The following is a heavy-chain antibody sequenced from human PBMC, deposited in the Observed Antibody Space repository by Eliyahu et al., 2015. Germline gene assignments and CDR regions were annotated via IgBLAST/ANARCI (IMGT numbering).Heavy chain of an antibody. V-gene: IGHV3-15*01. D-gene: IGHD1-26*01. Sequence: EVHLVESGGGLVKPGGSLRXSCAASGFSFNDAWMSWXXXAPGTGLGWVGRIRSKTDGGTTDYAAPVKGRFSISRDDSQDTLYLQMNSLKTEDTAVYYCTTDLRWELRPVDYWGQGTLVTVSS. J-gene: IGHJ4*02. CDR2: IRSKTDGGTT. CDR1: GFSFNDAW. CDR3: TTDLRWELRPVDY.